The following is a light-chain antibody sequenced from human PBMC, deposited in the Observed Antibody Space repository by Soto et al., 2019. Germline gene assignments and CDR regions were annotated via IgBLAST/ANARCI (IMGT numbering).Light chain of an antibody. Sequence: QSALTQPPSASGSPGQSVTISCTGTSSDVGGYNYVSWYQQRPGKAPKLMIYEVSKRPSGVPDRFSGSKSGNTASLTVSGLQAEDEAHYYCSSYAGTINFVVFGGGTKLTVL. CDR3: SSYAGTINFVV. CDR1: SSDVGGYNY. V-gene: IGLV2-8*01. J-gene: IGLJ2*01. CDR2: EVS.